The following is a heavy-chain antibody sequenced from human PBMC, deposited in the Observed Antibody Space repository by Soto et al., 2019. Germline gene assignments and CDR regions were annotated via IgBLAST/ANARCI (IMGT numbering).Heavy chain of an antibody. D-gene: IGHD6-13*01. CDR1: GYTLTELS. J-gene: IGHJ3*02. CDR3: ATDLFLAAAGPASAFDI. Sequence: GASVKVSCKVSGYTLTELSMHWVRQAPGKGLEWMGGFDPEDGETIYAQKFQGRVTMTEDTSTDTAYMELSSLRSEDTAVYYCATDLFLAAAGPASAFDIWGQRTMVTVSS. CDR2: FDPEDGET. V-gene: IGHV1-24*01.